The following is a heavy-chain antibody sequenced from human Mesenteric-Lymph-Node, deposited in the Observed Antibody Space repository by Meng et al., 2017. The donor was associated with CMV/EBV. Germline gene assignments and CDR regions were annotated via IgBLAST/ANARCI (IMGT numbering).Heavy chain of an antibody. CDR3: ARTESPRNTKNFWSFSQRGWFDP. CDR2: IISIFHTT. D-gene: IGHD3-3*01. V-gene: IGHV1-69*01. J-gene: IGHJ5*02. CDR1: YV. Sequence: YVIRCVRQAPGQGVECLVGIISIFHTTNYAQKFHDRVTITADESTSTVYMELSSLRSEDTAVYYCARTESPRNTKNFWSFSQRGWFDPWGQGTLVTVSS.